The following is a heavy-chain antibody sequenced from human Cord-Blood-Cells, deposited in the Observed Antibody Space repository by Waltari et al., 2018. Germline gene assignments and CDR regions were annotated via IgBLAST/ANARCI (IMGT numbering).Heavy chain of an antibody. CDR3: ARGSYSSSSWYFDL. V-gene: IGHV1-3*01. D-gene: IGHD6-6*01. J-gene: IGHJ2*01. CDR2: ITAGNGNT. CDR1: GYTFTSCA. Sequence: QVQLVQSGAEVKKPGAPVKVSCKASGYTFTSCAMHWVRQAPGQRLEWMGWITAGNGNTKYSQKFQGRVTITRDTSASTAYMELSSLRSEDTAVYYCARGSYSSSSWYFDLWGRGTLVTVSS.